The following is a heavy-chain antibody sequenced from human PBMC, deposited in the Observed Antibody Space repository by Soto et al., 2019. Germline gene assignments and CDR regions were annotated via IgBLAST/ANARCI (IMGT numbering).Heavy chain of an antibody. Sequence: ASVKVSYKASGYTFTSYGISWVQKAPGQGIEWMGWISAYNGNTNYAQKLQGRVTMTTDTSTSTAYRELRSLRTDDPAVYYCARTNVITGTGDYFDYWGQGTLVTVSS. CDR3: ARTNVITGTGDYFDY. D-gene: IGHD1-7*01. V-gene: IGHV1-18*04. CDR2: ISAYNGNT. J-gene: IGHJ4*02. CDR1: GYTFTSYG.